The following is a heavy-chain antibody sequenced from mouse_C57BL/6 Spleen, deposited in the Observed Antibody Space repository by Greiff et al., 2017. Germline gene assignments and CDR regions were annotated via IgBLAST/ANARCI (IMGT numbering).Heavy chain of an antibody. V-gene: IGHV1-26*01. CDR3: ARSLRRRAMDY. CDR2: INPNNGGT. J-gene: IGHJ4*01. Sequence: VQLQQSGPELVKPGASVKISCKASGYTFTDYYMNWVKQSHGKSLEWIGDINPNNGGTSYNQKFKGKATLTVDKSSSTAYMELRSLTSEDSAVYYCARSLRRRAMDYWGQGTSVTVSS. CDR1: GYTFTDYY. D-gene: IGHD1-2*01.